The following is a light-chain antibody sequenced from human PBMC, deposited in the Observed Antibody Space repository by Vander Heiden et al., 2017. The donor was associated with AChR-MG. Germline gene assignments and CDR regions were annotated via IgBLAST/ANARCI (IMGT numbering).Light chain of an antibody. CDR1: QSISSY. J-gene: IGKJ1*01. V-gene: IGKV1-39*01. Sequence: DIQMTQSPSSLSASVGDRVTITCRASQSISSYLNWYQQKPGKAPSRFSGSGSGTDFTLTISRLQPEDFATYYCQQSYSTWTFGQGTKVEIK. CDR3: QQSYSTWT.